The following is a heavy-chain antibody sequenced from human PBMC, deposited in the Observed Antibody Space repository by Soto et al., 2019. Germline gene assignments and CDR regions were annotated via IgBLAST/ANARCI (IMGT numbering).Heavy chain of an antibody. V-gene: IGHV1-18*01. D-gene: IGHD2-21*02. CDR1: GYSFTTYG. CDR2: ISTDKGNT. CDR3: ARDRDWNLVY. Sequence: GASVKVSCKASGYSFTTYGMTWVRQAPGQGLEWMGWISTDKGNTKYAQNFQSRATLTTDTSTSTAYMELRSLRSDDTGVYYCARDRDWNLVYWGQGTLVTVSS. J-gene: IGHJ4*02.